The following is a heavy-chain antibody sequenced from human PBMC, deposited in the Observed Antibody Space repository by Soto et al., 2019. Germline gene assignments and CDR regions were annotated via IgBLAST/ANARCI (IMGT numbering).Heavy chain of an antibody. V-gene: IGHV4-59*08. J-gene: IGHJ4*02. D-gene: IGHD6-13*01. CDR1: GGSISSYY. Sequence: SETLSLTCTVSGGSISSYYWSWIRQPPGKGLEWIGYIYYSGSTNYNPSLKSRVTISVDTSKNQFSLKLSSVTAADTAVYYCARLDPKYSSSWAYFDYWGQGTLVIVSS. CDR2: IYYSGST. CDR3: ARLDPKYSSSWAYFDY.